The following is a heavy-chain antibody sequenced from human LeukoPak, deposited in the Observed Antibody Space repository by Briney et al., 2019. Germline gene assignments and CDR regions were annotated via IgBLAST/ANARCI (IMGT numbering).Heavy chain of an antibody. J-gene: IGHJ4*02. CDR3: ARDRELYDKEGPFDY. V-gene: IGHV1-18*01. Sequence: ASVKVSCKASGYTFTSYGISWVRQAPGQGLEWMGWISAYNGNTNYAQKLQGRVTMTTDTSTSTAYMELRSLRSDDTAVYYCARDRELYDKEGPFDYWGQGTLATVSS. CDR1: GYTFTSYG. D-gene: IGHD3-22*01. CDR2: ISAYNGNT.